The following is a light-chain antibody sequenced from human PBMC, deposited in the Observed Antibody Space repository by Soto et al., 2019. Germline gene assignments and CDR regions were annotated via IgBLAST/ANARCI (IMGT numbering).Light chain of an antibody. J-gene: IGKJ1*01. CDR2: KAS. CDR3: QQYKFYWT. CDR1: QSVQSW. V-gene: IGKV1-5*03. Sequence: DIQMTQSPSTLSASVGDRVTITCRASQSVQSWLAWYQQKPGKAPKLLIYKASSLESGVPSRFSGSGSGTEFSLTISRLLSPDFASSYCQQYKFYWTFGQGTKVEIK.